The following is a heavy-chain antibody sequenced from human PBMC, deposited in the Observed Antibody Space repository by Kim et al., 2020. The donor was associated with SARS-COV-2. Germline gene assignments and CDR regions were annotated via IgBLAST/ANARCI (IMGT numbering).Heavy chain of an antibody. D-gene: IGHD6-19*01. CDR2: ISSSSSSTI. Sequence: GGSLRLSCAASGFTFSSYSMNWVRQAPGKGLEWVSYISSSSSSTIYYADSVKGRFTISRDNAKNSLYLQMNSLRDEDTAVYYCARDSSSGWYDYYFDYWGQGTLVTVSS. J-gene: IGHJ4*02. CDR1: GFTFSSYS. CDR3: ARDSSSGWYDYYFDY. V-gene: IGHV3-48*02.